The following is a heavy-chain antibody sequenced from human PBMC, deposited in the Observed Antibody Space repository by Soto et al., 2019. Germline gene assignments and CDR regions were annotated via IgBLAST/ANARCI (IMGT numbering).Heavy chain of an antibody. J-gene: IGHJ6*03. CDR2: ISWNSGSI. D-gene: IGHD1-26*01. V-gene: IGHV3-9*01. CDR1: GFTFDDYA. Sequence: EVQLVESGGGLVQPGRSLRLSCAASGFTFDDYAMHWVRQAPGKGLEWVSGISWNSGSIGYADSVKGRFTISRDNAKNSQYLQINCLRAEDTALYYCAKALEWEKQLPYYYYMDVWGKGTTVTVSS. CDR3: AKALEWEKQLPYYYYMDV.